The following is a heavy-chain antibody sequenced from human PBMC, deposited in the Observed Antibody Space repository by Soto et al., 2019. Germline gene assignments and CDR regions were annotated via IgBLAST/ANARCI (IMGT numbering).Heavy chain of an antibody. Sequence: SVKVSCKASGGTFSSYAISWVRQAPGQGLEWMGGIIPIFGTANYAQKFQGRVTITADESTSTAYMELSSLRSEDTAVYYCARKGLELRKYDAFDIWGQGTMVTVSS. CDR3: ARKGLELRKYDAFDI. CDR1: GGTFSSYA. D-gene: IGHD1-7*01. CDR2: IIPIFGTA. V-gene: IGHV1-69*13. J-gene: IGHJ3*02.